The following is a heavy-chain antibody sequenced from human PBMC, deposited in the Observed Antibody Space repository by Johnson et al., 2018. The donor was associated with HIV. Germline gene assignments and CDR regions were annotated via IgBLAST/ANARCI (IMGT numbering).Heavy chain of an antibody. CDR2: ISSSDGTK. Sequence: QVQLVESGGGLVKPGGSLRLSCAASGFTFSDYYMSWIRQAPGKGLEWVSYISSSDGTKNYADSVKGRFTISRDNAKNSLYLQMNSLRAEDTAVYYWARFLSWGDAFDIWGQGTMVTVSS. D-gene: IGHD1-26*01. J-gene: IGHJ3*02. V-gene: IGHV3-11*04. CDR1: GFTFSDYY. CDR3: ARFLSWGDAFDI.